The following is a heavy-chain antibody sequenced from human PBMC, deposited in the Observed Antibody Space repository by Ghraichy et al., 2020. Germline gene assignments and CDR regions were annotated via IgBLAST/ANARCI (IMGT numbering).Heavy chain of an antibody. D-gene: IGHD6-19*01. CDR2: IYHIGST. CDR3: ARAPVAGTYYYYMDV. CDR1: GGSISSGGYS. V-gene: IGHV4-30-2*01. J-gene: IGHJ6*03. Sequence: SETLSLTCAVSGGSISSGGYSWSWIRQPPGKGLEWIGYIYHIGSTYYNPSLKSRVTISVDRSKNQFSLKLSSVTAADTAVYYCARAPVAGTYYYYMDVWGKGTTVTVSS.